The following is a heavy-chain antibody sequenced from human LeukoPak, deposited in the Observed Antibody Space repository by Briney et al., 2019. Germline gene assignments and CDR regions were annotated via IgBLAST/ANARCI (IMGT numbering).Heavy chain of an antibody. Sequence: PSETLSLTCTVSGGSISSYYWSWIRQPAGKGLEWIGRIYTSGSTNYNPSLESRVTMSVDTSKNQFSLKLSSVTAADTAVYYCARVEGYQQLVNWFDPWGQGTLVTVSS. D-gene: IGHD6-13*01. CDR3: ARVEGYQQLVNWFDP. CDR2: IYTSGST. V-gene: IGHV4-4*07. CDR1: GGSISSYY. J-gene: IGHJ5*02.